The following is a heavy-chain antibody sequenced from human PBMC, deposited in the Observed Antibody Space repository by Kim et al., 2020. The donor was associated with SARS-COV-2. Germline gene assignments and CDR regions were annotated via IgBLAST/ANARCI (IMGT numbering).Heavy chain of an antibody. Sequence: GGSLRLSCAASGFTFSSYAMHWVRQAPGKGLEWVAVISYDGSNKYYADSVKGRFTISRDNSKNTLYLQMNSLRAEDTAVYYCARDAEPYYDILTGSDYWGQGTLVTAS. CDR1: GFTFSSYA. J-gene: IGHJ4*02. CDR3: ARDAEPYYDILTGSDY. CDR2: ISYDGSNK. D-gene: IGHD3-9*01. V-gene: IGHV3-30-3*01.